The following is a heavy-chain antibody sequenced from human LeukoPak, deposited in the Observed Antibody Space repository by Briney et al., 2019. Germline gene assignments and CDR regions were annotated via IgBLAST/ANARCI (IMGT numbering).Heavy chain of an antibody. CDR1: GFTFSSYA. CDR3: ARGDIAAARSFDY. Sequence: GGSLRLSCAASGFTFSSYAMSWVRQAPGKGLEWVSVIYAGGTTYYAASVKGRFTISRDNSKDTLYLQMNSLRAEDTAVYYCARGDIAAARSFDYWGQGTLVTVSS. V-gene: IGHV3-53*01. CDR2: IYAGGTT. J-gene: IGHJ4*02. D-gene: IGHD6-13*01.